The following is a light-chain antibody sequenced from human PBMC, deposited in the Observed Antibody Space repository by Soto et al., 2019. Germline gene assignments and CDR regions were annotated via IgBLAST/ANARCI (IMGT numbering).Light chain of an antibody. J-gene: IGLJ3*02. V-gene: IGLV7-46*01. CDR2: DAS. CDR1: TGPVTSGFY. CDR3: FLSYSGTNWV. Sequence: QAVVTQEPSLTVSPGGTVTLTCASSTGPVTSGFYPHWVQQKPGQAPRTLIYDASNKHSWTPARFSGSLLGGKAALTLSGAQPEDEADYYCFLSYSGTNWVFGGGTKLTVL.